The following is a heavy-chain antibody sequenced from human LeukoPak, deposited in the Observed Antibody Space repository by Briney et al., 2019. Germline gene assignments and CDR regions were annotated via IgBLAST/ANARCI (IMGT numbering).Heavy chain of an antibody. CDR2: INWNGGST. D-gene: IGHD2-2*01. Sequence: GGSLRLSCAASGFTFSSYWMHWVRHAPGKGLEWVSGINWNGGSTGYADSVKGRFTISRDNAKNSLYLQMNSLRAEDTALYYCARKKDIVVVPAAIAFDIWGQGTMVTVSS. CDR1: GFTFSSYW. V-gene: IGHV3-20*04. CDR3: ARKKDIVVVPAAIAFDI. J-gene: IGHJ3*02.